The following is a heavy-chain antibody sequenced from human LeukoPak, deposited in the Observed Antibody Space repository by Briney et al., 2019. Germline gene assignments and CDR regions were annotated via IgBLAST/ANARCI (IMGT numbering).Heavy chain of an antibody. CDR1: GLSISDQY. J-gene: IGHJ6*02. CDR2: IQSGGNI. CDR3: ARDRGYAMDV. D-gene: IGHD1-1*01. Sequence: GGSLRLSCAASGLSISDQYMSWVRQAPGKGLEWVSIIQSGGNIYYADSVKGRFTISRDNFKNTVYLQMNSLRAEDTAVYYCARDRGYAMDVWGQGTTVTVSS. V-gene: IGHV3-53*01.